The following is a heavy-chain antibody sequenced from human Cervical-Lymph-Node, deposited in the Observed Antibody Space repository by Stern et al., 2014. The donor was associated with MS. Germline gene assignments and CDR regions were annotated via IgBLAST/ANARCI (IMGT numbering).Heavy chain of an antibody. CDR1: GFTFSNHA. CDR2: ISYDGRNE. CDR3: ARATSTTTVTTPYYGLDV. Sequence: VQLEESGGGVVQPGGSLRISCVVSGFTFSNHAMHWVRQAPGKGLEWVTVISYDGRNEYYTDSVQGRFTVSRDHSKNTLYLQMTSLRPDDTAVYYCARATSTTTVTTPYYGLDVWGQGTTVTVSS. V-gene: IGHV3-30*04. J-gene: IGHJ6*02. D-gene: IGHD4-17*01.